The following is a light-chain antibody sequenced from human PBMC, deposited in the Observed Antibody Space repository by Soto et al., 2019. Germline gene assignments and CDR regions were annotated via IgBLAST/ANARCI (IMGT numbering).Light chain of an antibody. CDR3: QQYGSSSALT. V-gene: IGKV3-20*01. CDR2: GSS. Sequence: EIVLTQSPGTLSLSPGERATLSCRASQSVSSSYLGWYQKHPGQAPRLLIYGSSSRATGIPDRFSGSGSGTDFTLTISRLEPEDFAVYYCQQYGSSSALTFGGGTKVEIK. CDR1: QSVSSSY. J-gene: IGKJ4*01.